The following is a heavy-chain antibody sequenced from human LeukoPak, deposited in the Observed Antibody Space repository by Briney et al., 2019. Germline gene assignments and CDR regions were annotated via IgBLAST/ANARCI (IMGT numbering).Heavy chain of an antibody. Sequence: GESLKISCKGSGYSFTSYWIGWVRQMPGKGLEGMGVIHSGYADTRYSPSFKGQPTISADNSISTAYLQWSSLKASDTAMYYCARQYYDILTGPNWFDTWGQGTLVTVSS. V-gene: IGHV5-51*01. J-gene: IGHJ5*02. CDR1: GYSFTSYW. CDR2: IHSGYADT. CDR3: ARQYYDILTGPNWFDT. D-gene: IGHD3-9*01.